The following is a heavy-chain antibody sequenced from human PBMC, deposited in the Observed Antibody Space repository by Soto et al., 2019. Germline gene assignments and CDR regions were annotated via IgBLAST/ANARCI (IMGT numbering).Heavy chain of an antibody. CDR2: ISGSGGST. CDR1: GFTFSSYA. J-gene: IGHJ4*02. Sequence: GGSLRLSCAASGFTFSSYAMSWVRQAPGKGLEWVSAISGSGGSTYYADSVKGRFTISRDNSKNTLYLQMNSLRAEDTAVYYCAKALHRPKGMHGGSYFRASSDYWGQGTLVTVSS. CDR3: AKALHRPKGMHGGSYFRASSDY. D-gene: IGHD1-26*01. V-gene: IGHV3-23*01.